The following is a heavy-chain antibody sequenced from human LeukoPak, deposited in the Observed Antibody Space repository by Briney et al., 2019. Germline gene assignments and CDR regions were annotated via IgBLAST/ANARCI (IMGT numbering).Heavy chain of an antibody. V-gene: IGHV3-7*01. J-gene: IGHJ4*02. CDR1: GFTFSSYW. CDR3: ARVDNTGYFDY. D-gene: IGHD3-22*01. Sequence: GGSLRFSCAASGFTFSSYWMSWVRQAPGKGLEWVAIIKQDGSEKYYVDSVKGRFTISRDNAKNSLYLQMNSLRAEDTAVYYCARVDNTGYFDYWGQGTLVTVSS. CDR2: IKQDGSEK.